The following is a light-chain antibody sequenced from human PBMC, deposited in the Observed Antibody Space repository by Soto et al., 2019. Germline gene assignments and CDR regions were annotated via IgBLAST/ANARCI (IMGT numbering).Light chain of an antibody. CDR2: SAS. CDR3: QQSYSSPIT. V-gene: IGKV1-39*01. Sequence: DIQMTQSPSSLSASVGDRFTISCRASQSISNNLNWYQQRPGKPPNLLIYSASRLQSGAPSRFSGSGSGTDFTLTISSLQPEDFATYYCQQSYSSPITFGQGTRLEI. J-gene: IGKJ5*01. CDR1: QSISNN.